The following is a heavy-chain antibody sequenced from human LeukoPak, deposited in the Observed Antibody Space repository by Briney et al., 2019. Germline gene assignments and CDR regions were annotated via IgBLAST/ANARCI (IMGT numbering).Heavy chain of an antibody. J-gene: IGHJ4*02. Sequence: VASVKVSCKASGYTFTAYYMHWVRQAPGQGLEWMGWINPNSGGTKYVQNFQGRVTMTRDKSISTAYMELSGLRSDDTAVYYCARGPAYSQYCANGVCYFLDHWGQGDLVTVSS. CDR3: ARGPAYSQYCANGVCYFLDH. V-gene: IGHV1-2*02. CDR1: GYTFTAYY. CDR2: INPNSGGT. D-gene: IGHD2-8*01.